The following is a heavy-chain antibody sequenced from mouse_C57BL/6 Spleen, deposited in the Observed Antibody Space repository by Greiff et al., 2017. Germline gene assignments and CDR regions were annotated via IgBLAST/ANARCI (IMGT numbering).Heavy chain of an antibody. CDR3: AGDRLPFAY. J-gene: IGHJ3*01. Sequence: QVQLKESGPGLVKPSQSLFLTCSITGFPITSGYYWIWIRQSPGKPLEWMGYITHSGETFYNPSLQSPISITRKTSKNQFFLQLNSVTTEDTAMYYCAGDRLPFAYWGQGTLVTVSA. CDR1: GFPITSGYY. V-gene: IGHV12-3*01. CDR2: ITHSGET.